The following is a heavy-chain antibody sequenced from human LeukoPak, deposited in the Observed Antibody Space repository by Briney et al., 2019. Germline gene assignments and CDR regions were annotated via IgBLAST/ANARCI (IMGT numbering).Heavy chain of an antibody. D-gene: IGHD3-22*01. CDR3: ARSGSPYYYDSSGYWDY. J-gene: IGHJ4*02. CDR2: ISSSGSTI. Sequence: GGSLRLSCAASGFTFSSYEMNWARQAPGKGLEWVSYISSSGSTIYYADSVKGRFTISRDNAKNSLYLQMNSLRAEDTAVYYCARSGSPYYYDSSGYWDYWGQGTLVTVSS. V-gene: IGHV3-48*03. CDR1: GFTFSSYE.